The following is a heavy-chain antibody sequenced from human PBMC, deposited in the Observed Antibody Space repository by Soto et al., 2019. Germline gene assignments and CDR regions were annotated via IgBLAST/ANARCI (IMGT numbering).Heavy chain of an antibody. CDR1: GAYISGFY. CDR2: IYATGTT. Sequence: SETLSLTCTVSGAYISGFYWSWIRKSAGKGLEWIGRIYATGTTDYNPSLKSRVMVSVDTSKKQFSLKLRSVTAADTAVYYCVRDGTKTLRDWFDPWGQGISVTVSS. D-gene: IGHD1-1*01. V-gene: IGHV4-4*07. J-gene: IGHJ5*02. CDR3: VRDGTKTLRDWFDP.